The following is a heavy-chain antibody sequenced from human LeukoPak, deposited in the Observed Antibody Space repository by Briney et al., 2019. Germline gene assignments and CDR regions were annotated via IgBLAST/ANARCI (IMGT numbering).Heavy chain of an antibody. CDR2: ISGSGGST. J-gene: IGHJ6*02. CDR1: GFTFSSYA. Sequence: GGSLRLSCAASGFTFSSYAMSWVRQAPGKGLEWVSAISGSGGSTYYADSVKGRFTISRDNSKNTLYLQMNSLRAEDTAVYYCAKGSSSWVYYYYGMDVWGQGTTVTVSS. V-gene: IGHV3-23*01. CDR3: AKGSSSWVYYYYGMDV. D-gene: IGHD6-13*01.